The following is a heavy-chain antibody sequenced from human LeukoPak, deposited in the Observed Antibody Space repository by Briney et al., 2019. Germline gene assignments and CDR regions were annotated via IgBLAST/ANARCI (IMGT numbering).Heavy chain of an antibody. CDR2: VYHGGDT. V-gene: IGHV4-39*01. Sequence: PSETLSLTCTVSGGSISRSPYYWAWIRQPPGKGLEWIGSVYHGGDTYYNPSLKSRATISLDTSKSQFYLRLRSVTAADTAVYYCARPGGSLAAHFDHWGQGTLVAVSS. J-gene: IGHJ4*02. CDR1: GGSISRSPYY. D-gene: IGHD2-15*01. CDR3: ARPGGSLAAHFDH.